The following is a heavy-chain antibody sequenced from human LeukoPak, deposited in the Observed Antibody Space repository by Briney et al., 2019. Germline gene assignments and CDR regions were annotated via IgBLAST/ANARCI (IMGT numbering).Heavy chain of an antibody. J-gene: IGHJ5*02. Sequence: ASVKVSCKASGYTFTSHGISWVRQAPGQGLEWMGWISAYNGNTNYAQKLQGRVTMTTDTSTSTAYMELRSLRSDDTAVYYCARDSCGGSCYSRFDPWGQGTLVTVSS. V-gene: IGHV1-18*01. D-gene: IGHD2-15*01. CDR2: ISAYNGNT. CDR3: ARDSCGGSCYSRFDP. CDR1: GYTFTSHG.